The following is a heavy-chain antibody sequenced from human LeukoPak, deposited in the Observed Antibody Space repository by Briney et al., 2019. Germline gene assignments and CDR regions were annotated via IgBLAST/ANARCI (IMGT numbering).Heavy chain of an antibody. CDR2: IYHSGST. V-gene: IGHV4-38-2*02. J-gene: IGHJ4*02. CDR3: ARQLWFGELSYFDY. D-gene: IGHD3-10*01. Sequence: SETLSLTCTVSGYSISSGYYRGWIRQPPGKGLEWIGSIYHSGSTYYNPSLKSRVTISVDTSKNQFSLKLSSVTAADTAVYYCARQLWFGELSYFDYWGQGTLVTVSS. CDR1: GYSISSGYY.